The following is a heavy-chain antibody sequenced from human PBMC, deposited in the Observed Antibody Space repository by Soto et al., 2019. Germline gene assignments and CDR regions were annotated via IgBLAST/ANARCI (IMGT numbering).Heavy chain of an antibody. CDR3: ARGREYSYGYPHWFDP. V-gene: IGHV4-30-4*01. D-gene: IGHD5-18*01. J-gene: IGHJ5*02. CDR2: IYYRGST. Sequence: QVQLQESGPGLVKPSQTLSLTCTVSGGSISSGDYYWSWTRHPPGKGREGIGYIYYRGSTYYNPSLKSRVTISVDPSKNQFSLKLSSVTAADTAVYYCARGREYSYGYPHWFDPWGQGTLVTVSS. CDR1: GGSISSGDYY.